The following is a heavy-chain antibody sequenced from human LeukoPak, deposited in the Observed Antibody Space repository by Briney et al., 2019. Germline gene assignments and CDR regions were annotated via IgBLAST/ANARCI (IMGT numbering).Heavy chain of an antibody. J-gene: IGHJ4*02. CDR2: ISYDGSNK. CDR1: GFTLSAYA. CDR3: ARAVGATHFDY. D-gene: IGHD1-26*01. Sequence: TGRSLRLSCAASGFTLSAYAMHWVRQAPGKGLEWVALISYDGSNKYYADSVKGRFTISRDNAKNTLYLQMNSLRAEDTAVYYCARAVGATHFDYWGQGTLVTVSS. V-gene: IGHV3-30*03.